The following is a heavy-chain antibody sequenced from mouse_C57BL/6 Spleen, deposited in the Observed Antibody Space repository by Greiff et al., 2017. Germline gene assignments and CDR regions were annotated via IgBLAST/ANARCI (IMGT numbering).Heavy chain of an antibody. CDR1: GFTFSDYG. D-gene: IGHD1-1*01. V-gene: IGHV5-17*01. Sequence: EVKLVESGGGLVKPGGSLKLSCAASGFTFSDYGMHWVRQAPEKGLEWVAYISSGSSTIYYADTVKGRFTISRDNAKNTLFLQMSSLRTEDTAMYYCARYGSLDVWGTGTTVTVSS. CDR3: ARYGSLDV. J-gene: IGHJ1*03. CDR2: ISSGSSTI.